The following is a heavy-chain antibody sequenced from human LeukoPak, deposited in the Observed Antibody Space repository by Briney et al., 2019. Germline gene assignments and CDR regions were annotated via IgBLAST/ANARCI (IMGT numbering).Heavy chain of an antibody. V-gene: IGHV4-61*02. Sequence: PSQTLSLICTVSGGSINNNNYYWSWIRQPAGKRLEWIGRIFSSKTINYNSSLKSRVTISVDTSKNQFSLRLSSVTAADTAVYFCARWGEQQLVSWGQGTLVTVSS. CDR3: ARWGEQQLVS. D-gene: IGHD6-13*01. J-gene: IGHJ4*02. CDR1: GGSINNNNYY. CDR2: IFSSKTI.